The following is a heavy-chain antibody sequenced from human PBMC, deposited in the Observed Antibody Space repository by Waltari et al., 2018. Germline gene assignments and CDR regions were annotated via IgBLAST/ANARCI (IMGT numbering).Heavy chain of an antibody. CDR2: IKADGRAT. V-gene: IGHV3-74*01. J-gene: IGHJ4*02. D-gene: IGHD3-3*01. CDR1: GFTFSAYR. Sequence: EVQLVESGGGLVQPGGSLRLSCAASGFTFSAYRMHWVHQAPGKGLVWVALIKADGRATLYADSVKGRFTMSRDNAKDTLYVQMNSLRGEDTAVYYCAIQISGVVFWGQGTLVTVSS. CDR3: AIQISGVVF.